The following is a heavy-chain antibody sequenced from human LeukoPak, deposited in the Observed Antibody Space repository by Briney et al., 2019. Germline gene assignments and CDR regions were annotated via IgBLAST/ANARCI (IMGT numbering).Heavy chain of an antibody. V-gene: IGHV3-30*04. D-gene: IGHD4-17*01. J-gene: IGHJ4*02. Sequence: PGGSLRLSCTASGVTLSNYAMHWVRRPPGRGLEWVAVISFDGTSKYYGDSVEGRFSVSRDNSKNTLYLQMNSLRPDDTAMYYCATDYGDYEPIDYWGQGTLVTVSS. CDR2: ISFDGTSK. CDR1: GVTLSNYA. CDR3: ATDYGDYEPIDY.